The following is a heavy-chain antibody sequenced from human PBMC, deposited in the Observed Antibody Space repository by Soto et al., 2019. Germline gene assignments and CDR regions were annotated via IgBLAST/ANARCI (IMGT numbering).Heavy chain of an antibody. D-gene: IGHD3-3*01. CDR2: ISSSSRRT. CDR3: AKVAKSGVALEYFDS. CDR1: GFPFGNYG. V-gene: IGHV3-23*01. J-gene: IGHJ4*02. Sequence: GGSLRLSCETSGFPFGNYGMGLVRQSPGKGLYWVSGISSSSRRTYYADSVRGRLTISRDNSKNTLYLQMDTLRADDTAVYYCAKVAKSGVALEYFDSWGQGSLVTVSS.